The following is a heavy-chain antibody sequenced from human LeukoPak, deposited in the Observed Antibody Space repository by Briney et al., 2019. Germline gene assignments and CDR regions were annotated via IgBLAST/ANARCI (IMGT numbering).Heavy chain of an antibody. Sequence: ASVKVSCRASVYTFTRYGISWVRQAPGRGLEWMGWLSAYDGNTNYAQKLQGRVTMTTDTSTSTVYMELRSLRSDDTAVYYCAKTRNHAFDIWGQGTMVTVSS. CDR2: LSAYDGNT. CDR3: AKTRNHAFDI. D-gene: IGHD1-14*01. V-gene: IGHV1-18*01. CDR1: VYTFTRYG. J-gene: IGHJ3*02.